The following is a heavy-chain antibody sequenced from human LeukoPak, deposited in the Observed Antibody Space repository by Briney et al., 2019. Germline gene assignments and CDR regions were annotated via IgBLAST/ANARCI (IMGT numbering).Heavy chain of an antibody. D-gene: IGHD4-17*01. V-gene: IGHV3-64*01. CDR2: ISSNGGST. Sequence: GGSLRLSCAASGFTFSSYAMHWVCQAPGKGLEYVSAISSNGGSTYYANSVKGRFTISRDNSKNTLYLQMGSLRAEDMAVYYCARATPSYGDYSFDYWGQGTLVTVSS. CDR1: GFTFSSYA. J-gene: IGHJ4*02. CDR3: ARATPSYGDYSFDY.